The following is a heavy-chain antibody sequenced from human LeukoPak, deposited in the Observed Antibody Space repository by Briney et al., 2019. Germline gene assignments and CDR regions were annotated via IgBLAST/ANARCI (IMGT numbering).Heavy chain of an antibody. CDR1: GGSISSYY. CDR2: IYYSGST. CDR3: ARAKVTTFGY. J-gene: IGHJ4*02. Sequence: SETLSLTCTVSGGSISSYYWSWIRQPPGKGLEWIGYIYYSGSTNYNPSLKSRVTISVDTSKNQFSLKLSSVTAADTAVYYCARAKVTTFGYWGQGTLVTVSS. V-gene: IGHV4-59*01. D-gene: IGHD4-11*01.